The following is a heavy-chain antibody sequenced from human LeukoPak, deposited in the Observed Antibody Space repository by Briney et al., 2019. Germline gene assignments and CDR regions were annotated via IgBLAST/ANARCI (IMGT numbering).Heavy chain of an antibody. Sequence: ASVTVSCTASGYTFTRYGISWVRQAPGQGLEWMGWISAYNGNTNYAQKLQGRVTMTTDTSTSTAYMELRSLRSDDTAVYYCARGRNPDYYDSSGYYSYWGQGTLVTVSS. D-gene: IGHD3-22*01. J-gene: IGHJ4*02. V-gene: IGHV1-18*01. CDR1: GYTFTRYG. CDR3: ARGRNPDYYDSSGYYSY. CDR2: ISAYNGNT.